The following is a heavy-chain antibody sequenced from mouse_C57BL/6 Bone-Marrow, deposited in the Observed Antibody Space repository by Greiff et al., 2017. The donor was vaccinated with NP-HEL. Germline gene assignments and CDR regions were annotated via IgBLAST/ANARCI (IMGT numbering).Heavy chain of an antibody. V-gene: IGHV7-1*01. CDR1: GFTFSDFY. Sequence: EVKLMESGGGLVQSGRSLRLSCATSGFTFSDFYMEWVRHAPGKGLEWIAASRNKANDYTTEYSVSVKGRFIVSSATSPRFLYLQRNALRDEDAAIYYCARDSLDCYLDVWGKGTTVTVSA. CDR2: SRNKANDYTT. J-gene: IGHJ1*03. CDR3: ARDSLDCYLDV.